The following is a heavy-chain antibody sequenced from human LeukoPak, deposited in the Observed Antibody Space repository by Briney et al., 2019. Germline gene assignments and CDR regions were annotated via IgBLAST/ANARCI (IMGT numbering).Heavy chain of an antibody. CDR2: INHGGST. V-gene: IGHV4-34*01. CDR3: ASYPRYYYDSSGYPYYFDY. D-gene: IGHD3-22*01. J-gene: IGHJ4*02. CDR1: GGSFSAYY. Sequence: PSETLSLTCAVHGGSFSAYYWSWIRQPPGKGLEWIGEINHGGSTNYNPSLKSRVTISVDTSKKQFSLKLSSVTAADTAVYYCASYPRYYYDSSGYPYYFDYWGQGTLVTVSS.